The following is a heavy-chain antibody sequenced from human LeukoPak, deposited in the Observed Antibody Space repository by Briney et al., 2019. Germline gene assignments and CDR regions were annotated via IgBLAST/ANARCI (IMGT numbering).Heavy chain of an antibody. CDR2: IIPIFGTA. CDR3: ARPRHSYGDYDY. CDR1: GGTFSSYV. Sequence: SVKVSCKAPGGTFSSYVISRVRQAPGQGLEWMGGIIPIFGTANYAQKFQGRVTITADKSTSTAYMELRSLRSDDTAVYYCARPRHSYGDYDYWGQGTLVTVSS. V-gene: IGHV1-69*06. D-gene: IGHD4-17*01. J-gene: IGHJ4*02.